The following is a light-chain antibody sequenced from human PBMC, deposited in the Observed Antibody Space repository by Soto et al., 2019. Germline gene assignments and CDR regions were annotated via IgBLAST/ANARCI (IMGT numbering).Light chain of an antibody. J-gene: IGKJ5*01. CDR2: HAS. CDR1: QSVSTN. CDR3: QQYNNWPPT. V-gene: IGKV3-15*01. Sequence: ETVMTQSPATLSVSPGERATLSCRASQSVSTNLAWYQQKPGQAPRLLIYHASARATGSPARFSGSGSGTEFTLTISSLQSEDFAVYYCQQYNNWPPTCGQGTRLEIK.